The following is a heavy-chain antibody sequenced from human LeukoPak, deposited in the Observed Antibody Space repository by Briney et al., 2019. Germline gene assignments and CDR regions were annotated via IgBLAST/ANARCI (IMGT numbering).Heavy chain of an antibody. D-gene: IGHD6-13*01. CDR3: ARRVTATGTGSHDDY. Sequence: GGSLRLSCAASGFTFSRYAMHWVRQAPGKGLEWVAVISYDENNENYADSVKGRFTISRDNAKNSLSLQMDSLRAEDTAVYYCARRVTATGTGSHDDYWGQGTLVIVSS. V-gene: IGHV3-30-3*01. CDR1: GFTFSRYA. J-gene: IGHJ4*02. CDR2: ISYDENNE.